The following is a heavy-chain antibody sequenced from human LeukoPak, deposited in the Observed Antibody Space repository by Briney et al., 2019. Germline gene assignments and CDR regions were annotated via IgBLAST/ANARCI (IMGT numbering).Heavy chain of an antibody. CDR2: ISGSGGST. CDR1: GFTFSSYW. CDR3: AKDFRGYSYGYPLDY. V-gene: IGHV3-23*01. Sequence: AGGSLRLSCAASGFTFSSYWMSWVRQAPGKGLEWVSAISGSGGSTYYADSVKGRFTISRDNSKNTLYLQTNSLRAEDTAVYYCAKDFRGYSYGYPLDYWGQGTLVTVSS. J-gene: IGHJ4*02. D-gene: IGHD5-18*01.